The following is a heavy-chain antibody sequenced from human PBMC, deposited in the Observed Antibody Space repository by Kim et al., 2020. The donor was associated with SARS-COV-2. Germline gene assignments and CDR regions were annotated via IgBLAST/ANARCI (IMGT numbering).Heavy chain of an antibody. J-gene: IGHJ4*02. Sequence: GRFPISRDNTKNTLYVQMNSLRAEDTAVYYCAKFRGYCSGGSCYLDYFDYWGQGTLVTVSS. V-gene: IGHV3-23*01. D-gene: IGHD2-15*01. CDR3: AKFRGYCSGGSCYLDYFDY.